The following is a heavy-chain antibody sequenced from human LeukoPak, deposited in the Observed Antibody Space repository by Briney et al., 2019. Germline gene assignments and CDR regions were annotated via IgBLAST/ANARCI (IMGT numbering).Heavy chain of an antibody. Sequence: GRSLRLSCAASGFSFDGYTMHWVRQAPGEGLEWVSGISWNSGRIGYADSVKGRFTISRDNTKNSLYLQMNSLRAEDTALYYCVKDTLYDSSGYCDYWGQGTLVTVSS. D-gene: IGHD3-22*01. CDR1: GFSFDGYT. V-gene: IGHV3-9*01. CDR3: VKDTLYDSSGYCDY. CDR2: ISWNSGRI. J-gene: IGHJ4*02.